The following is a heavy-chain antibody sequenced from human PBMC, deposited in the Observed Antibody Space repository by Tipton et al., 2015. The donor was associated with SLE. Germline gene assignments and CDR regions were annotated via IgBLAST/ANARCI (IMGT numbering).Heavy chain of an antibody. J-gene: IGHJ5*02. CDR3: ARDPGKWLTGWFDP. V-gene: IGHV4-59*01. D-gene: IGHD6-19*01. Sequence: TLSLTCTVSGGSISGSFWSWIRQPPGKGLEWIGYIYYTWTTNYNPSLTSRVTISLDTSKNQFSLKVRSVTAADTATYYCARDPGKWLTGWFDPWGQGTLVTVSS. CDR2: IYYTWTT. CDR1: GGSISGSF.